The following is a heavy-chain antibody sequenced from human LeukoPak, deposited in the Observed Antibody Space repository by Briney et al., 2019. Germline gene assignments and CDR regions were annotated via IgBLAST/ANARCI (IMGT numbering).Heavy chain of an antibody. J-gene: IGHJ3*02. CDR3: ARQSVVVKEYAFDI. V-gene: IGHV5-51*01. Sequence: GESLKISCKGSGYSFISYWIGWVRQMPGKGLEWMGIIYPGDSDTRYSPSFQGQVTISADKSISTAYLQWGSLKASDTAMYYCARQSVVVKEYAFDIWGQGTMVTVSS. CDR1: GYSFISYW. D-gene: IGHD2-15*01. CDR2: IYPGDSDT.